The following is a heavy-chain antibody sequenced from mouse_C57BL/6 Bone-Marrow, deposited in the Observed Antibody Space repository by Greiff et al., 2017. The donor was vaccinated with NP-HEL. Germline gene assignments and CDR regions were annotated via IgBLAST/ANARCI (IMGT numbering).Heavy chain of an antibody. J-gene: IGHJ4*01. V-gene: IGHV1-39*01. D-gene: IGHD1-1*01. CDR1: GYSFTDYN. CDR2: INPNYGTT. CDR3: ARSSTTVVATPENYAMDY. Sequence: VHVKQSGPELVKPGASVKISCKASGYSFTDYNMNWVKQSNGKSLEWIGVINPNYGTTSYNQKFKGKATLTVDQSSSTAYMQLNSLTSEDSAVYYCARSSTTVVATPENYAMDYWGQGTSVTVTS.